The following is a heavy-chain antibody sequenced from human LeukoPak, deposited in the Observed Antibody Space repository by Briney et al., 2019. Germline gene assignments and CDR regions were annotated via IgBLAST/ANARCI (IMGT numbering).Heavy chain of an antibody. V-gene: IGHV3-74*01. J-gene: IGHJ5*02. Sequence: GSLRLSCAISGATFSTFWMHWVRQVPGKGPAWVSRTNPDGSRVDYADSVKGRFTISRDNAGGTLYLQMNSLRVEDTAMYYCAFDFGGYSDTWGQGTLVTVSS. CDR1: GATFSTFW. CDR3: AFDFGGYSDT. CDR2: TNPDGSRV. D-gene: IGHD3-10*01.